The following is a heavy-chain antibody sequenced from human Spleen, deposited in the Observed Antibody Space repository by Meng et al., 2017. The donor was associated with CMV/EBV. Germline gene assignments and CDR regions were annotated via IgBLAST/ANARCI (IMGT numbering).Heavy chain of an antibody. J-gene: IGHJ4*02. CDR1: GASTPHGVYY. V-gene: IGHV4-31*02. CDR2: IYFSGVT. CDR3: AKTDSREGGFDS. D-gene: IGHD1-1*01. Sequence: VSGASTPHGVYYWSWIRQPPERGLEWIGFIYFSGVTYYNPSLKSRITISVDASKRQFFLKLNSVTAADTAVYYCAKTDSREGGFDSWGQGTLVTVSS.